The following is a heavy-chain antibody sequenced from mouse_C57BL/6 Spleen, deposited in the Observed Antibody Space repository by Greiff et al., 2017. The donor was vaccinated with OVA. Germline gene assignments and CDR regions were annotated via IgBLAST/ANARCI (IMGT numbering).Heavy chain of an antibody. CDR2: IHPNSGST. CDR1: GYTFTSYW. CDR3: ARYRDKAWFAY. J-gene: IGHJ3*01. D-gene: IGHD3-3*01. Sequence: QVQLQQSGAELVKSGASVKLSCKASGYTFTSYWMHWVKQRPGQGLEWIGMIHPNSGSTNYNEKFKSKATLTVDKSSSTAYMQLSSLTSEDSAVYYCARYRDKAWFAYWGQGTLVTVSA. V-gene: IGHV1-64*01.